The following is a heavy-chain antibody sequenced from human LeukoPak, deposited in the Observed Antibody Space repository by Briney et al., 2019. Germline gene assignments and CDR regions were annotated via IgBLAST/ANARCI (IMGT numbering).Heavy chain of an antibody. J-gene: IGHJ4*02. CDR3: ARDSGPITIFGVVIH. Sequence: PGGSLRLSCAASGFTFSSYAMSWVRQAPGKGLEWVSAISGSGGSTYYADSVKGRFTISRDNSKNTLYLQMNSLRAEDTAVYYCARDSGPITIFGVVIHWGQGTLVTVSS. CDR1: GFTFSSYA. V-gene: IGHV3-23*01. CDR2: ISGSGGST. D-gene: IGHD3-3*01.